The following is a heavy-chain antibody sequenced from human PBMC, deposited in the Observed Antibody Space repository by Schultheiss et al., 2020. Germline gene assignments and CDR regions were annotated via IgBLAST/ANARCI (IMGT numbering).Heavy chain of an antibody. CDR3: ARIYSSGWYLTDY. CDR1: GFTFDNYA. Sequence: GGSLRLSCAASGFTFDNYAMTWVRQAPGKGLEWVSVISASGVYTYYANSVKCRFTISRDNAKNSLYLQMNSLRAKDTAVYYCARIYSSGWYLTDYWGQGTLVTVAS. J-gene: IGHJ4*02. CDR2: ISASGVYT. V-gene: IGHV3-21*01. D-gene: IGHD6-19*01.